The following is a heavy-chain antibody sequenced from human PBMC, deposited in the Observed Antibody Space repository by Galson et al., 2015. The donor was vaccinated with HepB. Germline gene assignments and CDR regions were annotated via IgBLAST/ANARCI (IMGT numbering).Heavy chain of an antibody. CDR3: TTDVYYSTYWSWLDP. CDR1: GFPSNNAW. D-gene: IGHD2-8*02. CDR2: IKSKTDGETT. Sequence: SLRLSCAASGFPSNNAWMTWVRQAPGMGLEWVGRIKSKTDGETTDYAAPVEGRFTISRDDSKTRLYLQMNSLKPEDTAVYYCTTDVYYSTYWSWLDPWGQGTLVTVSS. J-gene: IGHJ5*02. V-gene: IGHV3-15*01.